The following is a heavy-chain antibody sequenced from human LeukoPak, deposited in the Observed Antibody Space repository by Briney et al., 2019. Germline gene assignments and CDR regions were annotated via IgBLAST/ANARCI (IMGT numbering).Heavy chain of an antibody. Sequence: GESLQISGQGSGYNFTIYWIGWVRQLPGKGLEWMGIIYPGDSDTRYSPSFQGQVTISADKSISSAYLQWSRLKASDTAMYYCARRLEVSGTMDYWGQGTLVTVSS. V-gene: IGHV5-51*01. J-gene: IGHJ4*02. CDR2: IYPGDSDT. D-gene: IGHD6-13*01. CDR3: ARRLEVSGTMDY. CDR1: GYNFTIYW.